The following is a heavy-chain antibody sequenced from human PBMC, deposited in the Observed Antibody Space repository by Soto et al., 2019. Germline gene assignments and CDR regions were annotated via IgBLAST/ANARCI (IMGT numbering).Heavy chain of an antibody. V-gene: IGHV4-30-2*01. CDR2: IYHSGST. Sequence: SETLSLTCAVSGGSISSGGYSWSWIRQPPGKGLEWIGYIYHSGSTYYNPSLKSRVTISVDRSKNQFSLKLSSVTAADTAVYYCARVRTKYDYWGQGTLVTVSS. J-gene: IGHJ4*02. CDR1: GGSISSGGYS. CDR3: ARVRTKYDY.